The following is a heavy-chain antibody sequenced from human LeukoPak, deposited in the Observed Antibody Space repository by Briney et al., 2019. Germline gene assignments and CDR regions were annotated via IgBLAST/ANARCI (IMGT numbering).Heavy chain of an antibody. CDR1: GFTFSSYG. CDR3: ARDFTGGEYFDS. CDR2: IRYDGSNK. Sequence: GGSLRLSCAASGFTFSSYGMHWVRQAPGKGLEWVAFIRYDGSNKYYADSVKGRFTISRDNSKNTLYLQMNSLRPDDTAVYYCARDFTGGEYFDSWGQGALVSVSS. J-gene: IGHJ4*02. V-gene: IGHV3-30*02. D-gene: IGHD3-16*01.